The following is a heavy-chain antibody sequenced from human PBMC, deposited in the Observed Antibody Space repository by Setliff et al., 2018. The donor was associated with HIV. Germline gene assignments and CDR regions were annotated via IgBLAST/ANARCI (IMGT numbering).Heavy chain of an antibody. CDR2: INAGNGNT. CDR1: GHTSTAYP. V-gene: IGHV1-3*01. Sequence: ASVKVSCKASGHTSTAYPIHWVRQAPGQRLEWMGWINAGNGNTKSSQKFQNRVTIMRDTSASTAYMELNSLTSEDTAVYYCVGERYCSGGRCYSGGFDPWGQGTLVTVSS. J-gene: IGHJ5*02. CDR3: VGERYCSGGRCYSGGFDP. D-gene: IGHD2-15*01.